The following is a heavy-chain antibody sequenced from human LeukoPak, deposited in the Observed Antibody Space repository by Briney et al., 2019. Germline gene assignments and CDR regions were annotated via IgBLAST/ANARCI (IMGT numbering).Heavy chain of an antibody. D-gene: IGHD2-15*01. Sequence: SVKVSCKASGGTFSSYTISWVRQAPGQGLEWMGRIIPILGIANYAQKFQGRVTITADKSTSTAYMELSSLRSEDTAVYYCATSRKLLLHIAAYWGQGTLVTVSS. V-gene: IGHV1-69*02. CDR3: ATSRKLLLHIAAY. CDR1: GGTFSSYT. CDR2: IIPILGIA. J-gene: IGHJ4*02.